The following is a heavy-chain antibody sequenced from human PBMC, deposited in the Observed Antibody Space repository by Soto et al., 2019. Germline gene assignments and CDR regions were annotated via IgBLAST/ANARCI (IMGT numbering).Heavy chain of an antibody. Sequence: EVQVEESAGDLVEPGGSLRLSCETSGFMFSSAWMSWVRQAPGKGLEWVARIKSKKDGGARDYAAPVNGRFSISRDDSKSTVYLQMNSLRAEDTALYYCVECWNDFWGQGTLVTVSS. CDR3: VECWNDF. D-gene: IGHD1-1*01. J-gene: IGHJ4*02. V-gene: IGHV3-15*01. CDR1: GFMFSSAW. CDR2: IKSKKDGGAR.